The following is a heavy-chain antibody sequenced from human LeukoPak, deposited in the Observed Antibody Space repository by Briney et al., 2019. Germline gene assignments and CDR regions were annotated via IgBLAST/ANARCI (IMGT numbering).Heavy chain of an antibody. CDR2: IYTSGST. D-gene: IGHD6-13*01. CDR3: ARTPPQQDSSSWYSAFAFDY. Sequence: SETLSLTCTVSGGSISSYYWSWIRQPAGKGLEWIGRIYTSGSTNYNPSLKSRVTMSVDTSKNQFSLKLSSVTAADTAVYYCARTPPQQDSSSWYSAFAFDYWGQGTLVTVSS. J-gene: IGHJ4*02. V-gene: IGHV4-4*07. CDR1: GGSISSYY.